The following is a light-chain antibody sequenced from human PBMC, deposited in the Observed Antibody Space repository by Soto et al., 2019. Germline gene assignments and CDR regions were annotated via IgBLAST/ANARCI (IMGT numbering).Light chain of an antibody. CDR1: QTVTSN. J-gene: IGKJ5*01. V-gene: IGKV3-15*01. Sequence: EIVMTQSPATLSVSPGEGVTLSCGASQTVTSNLAWYQQRPGQTPRLLIYDASTRATGIPARFSGSGSGTDFTLTISSLLSEDFAVYYCQQYNNWPQVTFGQGTRLEIK. CDR3: QQYNNWPQVT. CDR2: DAS.